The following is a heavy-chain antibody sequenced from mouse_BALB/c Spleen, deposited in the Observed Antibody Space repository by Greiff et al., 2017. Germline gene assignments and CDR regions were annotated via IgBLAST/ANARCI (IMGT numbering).Heavy chain of an antibody. Sequence: EVQRVESGPELVKPGASVKIPCKASGYTFTDYNMDWVKQSHGKSLEWIGDINPNNGGTIYNQKFKGKATLTVDKSSSTAYMELRSLTSEDTAVYYCASRRNYAMDYWGQGTSVTVSS. CDR1: GYTFTDYN. CDR3: ASRRNYAMDY. J-gene: IGHJ4*01. CDR2: INPNNGGT. V-gene: IGHV1-18*01.